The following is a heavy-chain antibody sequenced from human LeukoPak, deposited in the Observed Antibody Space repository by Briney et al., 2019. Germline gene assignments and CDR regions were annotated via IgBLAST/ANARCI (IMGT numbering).Heavy chain of an antibody. D-gene: IGHD3-9*01. V-gene: IGHV3-21*03. Sequence: GGSLRLSCAASGFTFSSYSMNWLRQAPGKGLEWVSPISSSSSYIYYADSVKGRFTISRDNAKNSLYLQMNSLRAEDTAVYYCARSSILTGQDYWGQGTLVTVSS. CDR1: GFTFSSYS. CDR3: ARSSILTGQDY. J-gene: IGHJ4*02. CDR2: ISSSSSYI.